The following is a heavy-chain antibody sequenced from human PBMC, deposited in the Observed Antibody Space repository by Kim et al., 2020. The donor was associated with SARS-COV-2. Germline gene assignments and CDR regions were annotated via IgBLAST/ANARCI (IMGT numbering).Heavy chain of an antibody. Sequence: SETLSLTCAVYGGSFSGYYCSWIRQPPGKGLEWIGEINHSGSTNYNPSLKSRVTISVDTSKNQFSLKLSSMTAADTAVYYCSRGRGTVTQDWGQGTLVTV. D-gene: IGHD4-17*01. J-gene: IGHJ4*02. V-gene: IGHV4-34*01. CDR3: SRGRGTVTQD. CDR2: INHSGST. CDR1: GGSFSGYY.